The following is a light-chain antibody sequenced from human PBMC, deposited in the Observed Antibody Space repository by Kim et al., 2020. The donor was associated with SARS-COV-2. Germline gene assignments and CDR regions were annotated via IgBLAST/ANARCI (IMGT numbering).Light chain of an antibody. V-gene: IGKV3-20*01. J-gene: IGKJ4*01. Sequence: EIVMTQSPGTLSLSPGERATLSCRTSQTISNSFLAWYQQSPGQATRLLIYGASSRVTGIPDRFSGSGSGTDFTITISRREPEDVAVYYCQQYDTSPGTFGGGTKVDIK. CDR2: GAS. CDR3: QQYDTSPGT. CDR1: QTISNSF.